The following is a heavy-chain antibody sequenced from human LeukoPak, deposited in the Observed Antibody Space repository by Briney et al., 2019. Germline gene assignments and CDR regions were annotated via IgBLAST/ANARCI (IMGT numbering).Heavy chain of an antibody. CDR1: GFTFSSYW. CDR3: ARMGLEMATALDY. D-gene: IGHD5-24*01. CDR2: INSDGSST. J-gene: IGHJ4*02. Sequence: GGSLRLSCAASGFTFSSYWMHWVRQAPGKGLAWVSRINSDGSSTSYADSVKGRFTISRDNAKNTLYLQMNSLRAEDTAVYYCARMGLEMATALDYWGQGTLVTVSS. V-gene: IGHV3-74*01.